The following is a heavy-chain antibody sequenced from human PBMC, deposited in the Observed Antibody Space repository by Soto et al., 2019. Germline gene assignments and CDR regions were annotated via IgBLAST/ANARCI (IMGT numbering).Heavy chain of an antibody. CDR3: AKELFKYRYGRHYNLYGLDA. V-gene: IGHV3-30*18. Sequence: QVQLVESGGGVVQPGGSLRLVCRGSGFTFGNFAMNWVRQTPGKGLEWVALIAFDGSNRYYAESLKGRVVISRDDSRKTLYLPMERQRPEDTVVYYFAKELFKYRYGRHYNLYGLDALGPGRTVTVTS. D-gene: IGHD5-18*01. CDR1: GFTFGNFA. J-gene: IGHJ6*02. CDR2: IAFDGSNR.